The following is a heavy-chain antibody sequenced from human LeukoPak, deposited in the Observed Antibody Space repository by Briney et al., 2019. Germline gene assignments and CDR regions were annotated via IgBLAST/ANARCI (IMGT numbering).Heavy chain of an antibody. V-gene: IGHV3-23*01. J-gene: IGHJ4*02. CDR2: ISGSGGST. CDR3: AKVVFVGGRAVLFDY. CDR1: GFTFSSYA. Sequence: GGSLRLSCAASGFTFSSYAMSWVRQAPGKGLEWVSAISGSGGSTYYADSAKGRFTISRDNSKNTLYLQMNSLRAEDTAVYYCAKVVFVGGRAVLFDYWGRGTMVTDCS. D-gene: IGHD2-8*02.